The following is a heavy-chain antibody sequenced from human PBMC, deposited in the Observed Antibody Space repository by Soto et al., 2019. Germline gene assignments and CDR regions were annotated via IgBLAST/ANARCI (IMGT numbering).Heavy chain of an antibody. CDR1: CGSFSGYY. Sequence: SETLFLTCAVYCGSFSGYYWSWIRQPPGKGLEWIGEINHSGSTNYNPSLKSRVTISVDTSKNQFSLKLSSVTAADTAVYYCARGLGIAAAGTHWFDPWGQGTLVTVSS. CDR3: ARGLGIAAAGTHWFDP. J-gene: IGHJ5*02. V-gene: IGHV4-34*01. CDR2: INHSGST. D-gene: IGHD6-13*01.